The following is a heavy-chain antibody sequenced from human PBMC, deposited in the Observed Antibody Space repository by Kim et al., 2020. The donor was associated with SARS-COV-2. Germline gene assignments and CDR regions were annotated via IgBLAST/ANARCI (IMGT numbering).Heavy chain of an antibody. CDR2: ISYDGSNK. CDR3: AKSLHPSSRRGGMDV. J-gene: IGHJ6*02. D-gene: IGHD3-10*01. V-gene: IGHV3-30*18. CDR1: GFTFSSYG. Sequence: GGSLRLSCAASGFTFSSYGMHWVRQAPGKGLEWVAVISYDGSNKYYADPVKGRFTISRDNSKNTLYLQMNSLRAEDTAVYYCAKSLHPSSRRGGMDVWGQGTTGTVSS.